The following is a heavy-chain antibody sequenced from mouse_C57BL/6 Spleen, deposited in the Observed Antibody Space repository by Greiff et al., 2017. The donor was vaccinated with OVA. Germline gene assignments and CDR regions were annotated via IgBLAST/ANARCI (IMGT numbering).Heavy chain of an antibody. J-gene: IGHJ2*01. V-gene: IGHV3-6*01. Sequence: EVQVVESGPGLVKPSQSLSLTCSVTGYSITSGYYWNWIRQFPGNKLEWMGYISYDGSNNYNPSLKNRISITRDTSKNQFFLKLNSVTTEDTATYYCARITTVVSHFDYWGQGTTLTVSS. CDR1: GYSITSGYY. CDR3: ARITTVVSHFDY. D-gene: IGHD1-1*01. CDR2: ISYDGSN.